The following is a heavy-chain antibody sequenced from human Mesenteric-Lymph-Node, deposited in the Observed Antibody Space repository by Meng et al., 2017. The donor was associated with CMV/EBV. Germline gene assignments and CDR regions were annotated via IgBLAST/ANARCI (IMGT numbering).Heavy chain of an antibody. D-gene: IGHD6-19*01. CDR3: ARVSHSSGWYGPVDY. V-gene: IGHV3-20*04. CDR1: GFTFDDYG. Sequence: GGSLRLSCAASGFTFDDYGMSWVRQAPGKGLEWVSGINWNGGSTGYADSVKGRFTISRDNAKNSLYLQMNSLRAEDTALYYCARVSHSSGWYGPVDYWGQGTLVTVSS. J-gene: IGHJ4*02. CDR2: INWNGGST.